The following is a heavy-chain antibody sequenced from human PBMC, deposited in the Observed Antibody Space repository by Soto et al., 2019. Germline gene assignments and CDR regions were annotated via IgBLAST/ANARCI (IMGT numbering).Heavy chain of an antibody. CDR2: IYHSGST. D-gene: IGHD5-18*01. Sequence: SETLSLTCTVSGGSISSYYWSWIRQPPGKGLEWIGYIYHSGSTNYNPSLESRVTISIDTSKNQFSLNLRSVTAADTAVYYCARGIHARYYYFFMDVWGKGTPVTVSS. V-gene: IGHV4-59*01. CDR1: GGSISSYY. CDR3: ARGIHARYYYFFMDV. J-gene: IGHJ6*03.